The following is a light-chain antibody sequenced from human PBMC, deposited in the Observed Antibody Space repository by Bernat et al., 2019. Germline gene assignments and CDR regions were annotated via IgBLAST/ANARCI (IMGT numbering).Light chain of an antibody. V-gene: IGKV1-17*01. CDR3: LQHNSYPWT. Sequence: DIQMTQSPSSLSASVGARVTITCRASQDIRNDVGWYQQKPGKAPKRLIYAASSLQSGVPSRFSGSGSGTEFTITISSLQPEDFATYYCLQHNSYPWTFGQGTKVEIK. CDR1: QDIRND. CDR2: AAS. J-gene: IGKJ1*01.